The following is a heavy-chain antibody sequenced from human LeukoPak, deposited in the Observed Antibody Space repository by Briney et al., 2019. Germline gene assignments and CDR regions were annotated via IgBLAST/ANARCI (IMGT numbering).Heavy chain of an antibody. CDR1: GGSISSGGYS. CDR2: IYHSGST. V-gene: IGHV4-30-2*01. Sequence: SQTLSLTCAVSGGSISSGGYSWSWIRQPPGKGLEWIGYIYHSGSTYYNPSLKSRVTISVDTSKNQFSLKLSSVTAADTAVYYCARVSVVPAAMDYYYGMDVWGKGTTVTVSS. D-gene: IGHD2-2*01. CDR3: ARVSVVPAAMDYYYGMDV. J-gene: IGHJ6*04.